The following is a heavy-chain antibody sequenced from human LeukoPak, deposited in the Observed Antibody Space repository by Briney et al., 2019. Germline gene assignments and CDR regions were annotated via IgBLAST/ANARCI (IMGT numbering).Heavy chain of an antibody. J-gene: IGHJ4*02. D-gene: IGHD6-13*01. CDR2: IWYDGSNK. CDR1: GFTFSSYG. V-gene: IGHV3-33*01. Sequence: GGSLRLSCAASGFTFSSYGMHWVRQAPGKGLEWVAVIWYDGSNKYYADSVKGRFTISRDNSKNTLYLQMNSLRAEDTAVYYCAREGSDSSSWDKYYFEYWGQGTLVTVSS. CDR3: AREGSDSSSWDKYYFEY.